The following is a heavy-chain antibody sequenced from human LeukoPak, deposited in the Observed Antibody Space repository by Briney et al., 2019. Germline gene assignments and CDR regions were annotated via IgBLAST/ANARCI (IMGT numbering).Heavy chain of an antibody. Sequence: PSETLSLTCAVSGASISGSGYYWGWIRQPPGKGLEWIGNIYYSGSTYYNASLQSRVTISIDMSKNEFSLRLNSVTAADTAMYYCAKSGGYGLIDYWGQGTLVTVSS. D-gene: IGHD1-26*01. J-gene: IGHJ4*02. CDR3: AKSGGYGLIDY. CDR1: GASISGSGYY. CDR2: IYYSGST. V-gene: IGHV4-39*01.